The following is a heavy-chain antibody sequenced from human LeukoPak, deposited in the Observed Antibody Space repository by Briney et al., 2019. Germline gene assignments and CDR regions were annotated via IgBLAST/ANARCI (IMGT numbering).Heavy chain of an antibody. Sequence: KPSETLSLTCTVSGGSISSSDYYWGWIRQSPGKGLEWIGRISYSGSTYYNPSLKSRVTISVDTSKNHFPLRLSSVTAADTAVYYCARLTHSYYSDTSGYYPYYYMDVWGKGTTVTVSS. V-gene: IGHV4-39*02. CDR3: ARLTHSYYSDTSGYYPYYYMDV. J-gene: IGHJ6*03. CDR1: GGSISSSDYY. CDR2: ISYSGST. D-gene: IGHD3-22*01.